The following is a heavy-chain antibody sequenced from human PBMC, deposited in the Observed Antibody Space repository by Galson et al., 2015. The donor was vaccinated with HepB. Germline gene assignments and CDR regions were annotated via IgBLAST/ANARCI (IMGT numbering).Heavy chain of an antibody. CDR2: IKSKTDGGTT. V-gene: IGHV3-15*07. CDR3: TTDLKWFGESQPGY. Sequence: SLRLSCAASGFTFSNAWMNWVRKAPGKGLEWVGRIKSKTDGGTTDYAAPVKGRFTISRDDSKNTLYLQMNSLKTEDTAVYYCTTDLKWFGESQPGYWGQGTLVTVSS. CDR1: GFTFSNAW. D-gene: IGHD3-10*01. J-gene: IGHJ4*02.